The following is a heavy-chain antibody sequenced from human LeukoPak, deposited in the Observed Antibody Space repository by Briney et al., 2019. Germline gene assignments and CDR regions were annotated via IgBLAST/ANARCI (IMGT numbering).Heavy chain of an antibody. CDR1: GGSISSGDYY. CDR2: IYYSGST. CDR3: ARDTPGGYDILTGSYYYYYMDV. V-gene: IGHV4-30-4*08. D-gene: IGHD3-9*01. J-gene: IGHJ6*03. Sequence: PSETLSLTCTVSGGSISSGDYYWSWIRQPPGKGLEWIGYIYYSGSTYYNPSLKSRVTISVDTSKNQFSLELSSVTAADTAVYYCARDTPGGYDILTGSYYYYYMDVWGKGTTVTVSS.